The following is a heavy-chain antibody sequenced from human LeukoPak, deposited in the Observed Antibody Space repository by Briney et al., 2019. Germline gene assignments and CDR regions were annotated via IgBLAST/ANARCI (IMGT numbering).Heavy chain of an antibody. CDR1: GYSFTSYW. Sequence: GESLKISCKGSGYSFTSYWIGWVRQMPGKGLEWMGIIYPGDSDTRYSPSFQGQVTISADKSISTAYMELSRLRSDDTAVYYCARDKRGSYGIVDYWGQGTLVTVSS. CDR2: IYPGDSDT. CDR3: ARDKRGSYGIVDY. D-gene: IGHD1-26*01. V-gene: IGHV5-51*01. J-gene: IGHJ4*02.